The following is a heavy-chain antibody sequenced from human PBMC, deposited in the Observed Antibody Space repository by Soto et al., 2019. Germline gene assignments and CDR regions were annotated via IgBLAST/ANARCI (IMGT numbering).Heavy chain of an antibody. J-gene: IGHJ4*02. CDR2: VYYSGTH. Sequence: SATLSLTCTVSGSSISGFYWSWVRPPPGKGLEWIGYVYYSGTHNYNPSLKSRLTISIDTPKNQFSLKLSSVTAADTAVYYCARVQMATLYFDYWGQGTLVTVSS. V-gene: IGHV4-59*01. CDR1: GSSISGFY. D-gene: IGHD5-12*01. CDR3: ARVQMATLYFDY.